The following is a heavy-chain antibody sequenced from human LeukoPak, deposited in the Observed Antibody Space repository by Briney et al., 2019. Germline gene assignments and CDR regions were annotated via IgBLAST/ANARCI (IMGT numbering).Heavy chain of an antibody. Sequence: ASVKVSCKASGYTFTGYYMHWVRQAPGQGLEWMGWINPNSGGTNYAQKFQGRVTMTRDTSISTAYMELSRLRSDDTAVYYCARFRCRSTSCYNPGDYWGQGTLVTVSS. CDR2: INPNSGGT. V-gene: IGHV1-2*02. D-gene: IGHD2-2*02. CDR1: GYTFTGYY. J-gene: IGHJ4*02. CDR3: ARFRCRSTSCYNPGDY.